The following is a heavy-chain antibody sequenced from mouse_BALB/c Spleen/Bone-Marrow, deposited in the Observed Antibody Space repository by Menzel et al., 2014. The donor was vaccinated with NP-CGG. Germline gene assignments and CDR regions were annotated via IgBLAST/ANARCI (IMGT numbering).Heavy chain of an antibody. CDR3: SRENXXXXXXXXXX. J-gene: IGHJ4*01. Sequence: VQLQQPGPAVIKPSQSLSLTCIVSGFSITSSSYCWHWIRQPPGKGLEWMGRICYEGSIYYSPSIKSRSTISRDTSLXKFFIQLSSVTNXXXAMYYCSRENXXXXXXXXXXWGQGTSVTXSS. V-gene: IGHV12-1-1*01. CDR2: ICYEGSI. CDR1: GFSITSSSYC.